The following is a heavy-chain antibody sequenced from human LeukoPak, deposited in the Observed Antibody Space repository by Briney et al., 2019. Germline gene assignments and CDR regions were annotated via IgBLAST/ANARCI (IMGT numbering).Heavy chain of an antibody. CDR2: IYSGGST. CDR3: ARQVRGGGLCMDV. J-gene: IGHJ6*02. D-gene: IGHD2-15*01. CDR1: GFTVSSDY. V-gene: IGHV3-53*04. Sequence: GGSLRLSCAASGFTVSSDYMSWVRQAPGKGLERVSVIYSGGSTYYADSVKGRFTISRHNSKNTLYLQMNSLRAEDTAVYYCARQVRGGGLCMDVWGQGTTVTVPS.